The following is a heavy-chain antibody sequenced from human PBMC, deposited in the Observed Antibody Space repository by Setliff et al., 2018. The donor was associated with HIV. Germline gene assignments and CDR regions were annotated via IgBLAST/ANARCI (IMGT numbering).Heavy chain of an antibody. D-gene: IGHD7-27*01. V-gene: IGHV4-59*01. CDR1: GDSIGTYY. Sequence: SETLSLTCSVSGDSIGTYYWNWIRQTPGKRLEWIGFFYYGGSTDYNPALKNRVAISVDTSRNRVSLKMTSVTAADTAMYYCARARLLGGFLSWGRGALVTVSS. CDR2: FYYGGST. CDR3: ARARLLGGFLS. J-gene: IGHJ5*02.